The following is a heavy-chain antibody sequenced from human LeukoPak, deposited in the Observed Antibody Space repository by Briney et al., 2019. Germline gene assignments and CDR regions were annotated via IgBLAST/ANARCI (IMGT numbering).Heavy chain of an antibody. CDR2: IYPGDSDT. CDR3: ARRGRYSYGSYFDY. D-gene: IGHD5-18*01. Sequence: GESLKISGKGSGYSFTGYWIGWVRQVPGKGLGWMGIIYPGDSDTAYSPSFQGQVTVSADKSITTASLQWSSLKASDTAMYYCARRGRYSYGSYFDYWGQGTLVTVSS. J-gene: IGHJ4*02. V-gene: IGHV5-51*01. CDR1: GYSFTGYW.